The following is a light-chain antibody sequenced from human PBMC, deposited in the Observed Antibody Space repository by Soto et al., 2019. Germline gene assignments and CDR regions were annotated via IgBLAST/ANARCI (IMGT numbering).Light chain of an antibody. Sequence: QSVLTQPPSASGTPGQRVTISCSGSSSNTGSNTVNCYQQLPGTAPKLLMYSNHQRPSWVPYLFSGSKSGTAASLAITALQSEDEANYYSATWDASLNGLYVFGPGKKATV. CDR2: SNH. CDR1: SSNTGSNT. CDR3: ATWDASLNGLYV. J-gene: IGLJ1*01. V-gene: IGLV1-44*01.